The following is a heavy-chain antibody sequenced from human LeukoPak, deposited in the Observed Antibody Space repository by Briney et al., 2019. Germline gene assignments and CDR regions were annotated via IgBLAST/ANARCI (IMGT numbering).Heavy chain of an antibody. D-gene: IGHD4-17*01. CDR2: ISAYNGNT. Sequence: RASVKVSFKASGYTFTSYGISWVRQAPGQGLEWMGWISAYNGNTNYAQKLQGRVTMTTDTSTSTAYMELRSLRSDDTAVYYCARVALATVTKKYFDYWGQGTLVTVSS. CDR1: GYTFTSYG. CDR3: ARVALATVTKKYFDY. J-gene: IGHJ4*02. V-gene: IGHV1-18*01.